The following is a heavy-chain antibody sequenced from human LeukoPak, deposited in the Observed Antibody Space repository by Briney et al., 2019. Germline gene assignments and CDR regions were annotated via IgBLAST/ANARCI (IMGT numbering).Heavy chain of an antibody. CDR2: ISSSRTI. Sequence: GGSLRLSCAASGFTFSTYSMNWVRQAPGKGLEWLSFISSSRTIYYADSVKGRFTISRDNAKNSLYLQMNSLRDEDTAVYYCASRAPYYYGMDVWGQGTTVTVSS. J-gene: IGHJ6*02. CDR1: GFTFSTYS. CDR3: ASRAPYYYGMDV. V-gene: IGHV3-48*02.